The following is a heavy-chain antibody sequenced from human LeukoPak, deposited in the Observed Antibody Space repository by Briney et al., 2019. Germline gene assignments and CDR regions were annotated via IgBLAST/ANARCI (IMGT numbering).Heavy chain of an antibody. CDR1: GGSISSYY. Sequence: PSETLSLTCTVSGGSISSYYWSWIRQPPGKGLEWIGEVFHSGSTNYNPSLKSRVTMSVDKSKNHFSLKLRSVTAADTAVYYCARGRAAGNPYYMDVWGKGTTVTVSS. CDR3: ARGRAAGNPYYMDV. J-gene: IGHJ6*03. V-gene: IGHV4-59*12. CDR2: VFHSGST. D-gene: IGHD6-13*01.